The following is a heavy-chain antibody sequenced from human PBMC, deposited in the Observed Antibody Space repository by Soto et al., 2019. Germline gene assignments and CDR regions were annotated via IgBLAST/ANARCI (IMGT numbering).Heavy chain of an antibody. J-gene: IGHJ6*02. CDR2: ISGSGGST. Sequence: GSLRLSCAASGFTFSSYAMSWVRQAPGKGLEWVSAISGSGGSTYYADSVKGRFTISRDNSKNTLYLQMNSLRAEDTAVYYCAKSITMIVVVIKEYYYYGMDVWGQGTTVTVSS. CDR3: AKSITMIVVVIKEYYYYGMDV. V-gene: IGHV3-23*01. D-gene: IGHD3-22*01. CDR1: GFTFSSYA.